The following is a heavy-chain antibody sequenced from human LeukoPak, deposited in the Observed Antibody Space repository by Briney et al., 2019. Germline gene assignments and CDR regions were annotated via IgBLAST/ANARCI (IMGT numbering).Heavy chain of an antibody. CDR3: AARYCTNGVCYNGFDP. CDR1: GFTLTISA. D-gene: IGHD2-8*01. V-gene: IGHV1-58*02. J-gene: IGHJ5*02. CDR2: IVVGSGNT. Sequence: ETSVKVSSKPSGFTLTISAMQWVRQARGERLEWIGWIVVGSGNTNYAQKFQERVTITRDMSTSTAYIELSSLRSEDTAVYYCAARYCTNGVCYNGFDPWGQGTLVTVSS.